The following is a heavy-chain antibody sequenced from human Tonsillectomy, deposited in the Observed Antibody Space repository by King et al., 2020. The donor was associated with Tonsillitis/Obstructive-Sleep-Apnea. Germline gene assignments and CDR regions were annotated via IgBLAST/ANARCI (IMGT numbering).Heavy chain of an antibody. CDR2: ITGDGGTT. Sequence: VQLVESGGVVVQPGGSLRLSCAASGFTFDDYSMNWVRQAPGKGLEWVSLITGDGGTTYYADSVKGRFTISRDNSKNSLYLQMNSLRSEDTALYYCAKGRTFYDCYMDVWGKGTTVTVSS. J-gene: IGHJ6*03. CDR3: AKGRTFYDCYMDV. CDR1: GFTFDDYS. V-gene: IGHV3-43*01. D-gene: IGHD3-16*01.